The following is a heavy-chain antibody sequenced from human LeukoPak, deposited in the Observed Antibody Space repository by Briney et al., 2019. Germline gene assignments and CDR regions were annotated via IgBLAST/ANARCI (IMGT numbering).Heavy chain of an antibody. D-gene: IGHD6-13*01. CDR1: GFTFTDYW. Sequence: PGGSLRLSCAVSGFTFTDYWMTWVRQAPGKGLEWVANMKGDGTKKNHVDSVKGRFAISGDSATNAVYLQLTSLRADDTAVYYCARATSPYIGTVWSDAFDIWGQGTMVTVSS. V-gene: IGHV3-7*01. CDR2: MKGDGTKK. J-gene: IGHJ3*02. CDR3: ARATSPYIGTVWSDAFDI.